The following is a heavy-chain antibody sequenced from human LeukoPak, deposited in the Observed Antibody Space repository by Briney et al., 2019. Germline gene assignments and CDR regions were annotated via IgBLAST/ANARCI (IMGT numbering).Heavy chain of an antibody. CDR2: INSDESNT. D-gene: IGHD3-10*01. CDR3: ARDRGSLDFDY. V-gene: IGHV3-74*01. Sequence: GGSLRLSCAASGFTFSSHWMHWVRQAPGKGLVWVSRINSDESNTSYADSVKGRFTISRDNAKNTLYLQMNSLRAEDTAVYYCARDRGSLDFDYWGQGTLVTVSS. J-gene: IGHJ4*02. CDR1: GFTFSSHW.